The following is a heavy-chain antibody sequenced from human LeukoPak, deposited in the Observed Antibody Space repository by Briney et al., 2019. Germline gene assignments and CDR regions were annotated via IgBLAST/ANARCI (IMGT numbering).Heavy chain of an antibody. V-gene: IGHV1-2*02. Sequence: ASVKVSCKASGYMFTDYYMHWVRQAPGQGFEWMGWINPKSGGTNYAQKFQGRVTMTRDTSINTGYMDLSGLRSDDTAVYFCARDLGEIAMAGMFSTQSHFDRWGQGTLVTVSS. CDR2: INPKSGGT. CDR1: GYMFTDYY. J-gene: IGHJ4*02. D-gene: IGHD6-19*01. CDR3: ARDLGEIAMAGMFSTQSHFDR.